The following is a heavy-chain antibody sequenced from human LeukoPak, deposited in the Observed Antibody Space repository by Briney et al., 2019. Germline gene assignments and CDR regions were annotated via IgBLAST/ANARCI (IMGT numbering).Heavy chain of an antibody. V-gene: IGHV3-33*01. Sequence: GGSLRLSCAAPGFTFSSYGMHWVRQAPGKGLEWVAVIWYDGSNKYYADSVKGRFTISRDNSKNTLYLQMNSLRAEDTAVYYCARDPSYSGYYFDYWGQGTLVTVSS. CDR1: GFTFSSYG. D-gene: IGHD3-22*01. J-gene: IGHJ4*02. CDR2: IWYDGSNK. CDR3: ARDPSYSGYYFDY.